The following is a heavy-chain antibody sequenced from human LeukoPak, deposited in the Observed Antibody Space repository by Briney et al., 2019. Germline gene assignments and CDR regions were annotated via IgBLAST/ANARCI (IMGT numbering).Heavy chain of an antibody. V-gene: IGHV1-18*01. D-gene: IGHD3-22*01. CDR2: ISAYNGNT. Sequence: ASVKVSCKASGYTFTSYGISWVRQAPGQGLEWMGWISAYNGNTNYAQKLQGRVTMTTDTSTSTAYMELRSLRSDDTAVYYCARDQGYDSGGYHWYFDYWGQGTLVTVSS. CDR3: ARDQGYDSGGYHWYFDY. J-gene: IGHJ4*02. CDR1: GYTFTSYG.